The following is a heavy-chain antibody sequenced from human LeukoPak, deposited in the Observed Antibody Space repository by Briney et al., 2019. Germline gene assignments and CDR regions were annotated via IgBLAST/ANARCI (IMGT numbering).Heavy chain of an antibody. CDR1: GGSLITANFF. J-gene: IGHJ3*02. CDR3: AREASGGYDILNGYFNSGFDI. V-gene: IGHV4-39*07. Sequence: SETLSLTCAVSGGSLITANFFWGWGRQPPGKGVEWVGSVYYSGKTYYNPSLKSRVSISVDTSKNQSSLRLTSVTAAHTAVYYCAREASGGYDILNGYFNSGFDIWGQGTTVTASS. CDR2: VYYSGKT. D-gene: IGHD3-9*01.